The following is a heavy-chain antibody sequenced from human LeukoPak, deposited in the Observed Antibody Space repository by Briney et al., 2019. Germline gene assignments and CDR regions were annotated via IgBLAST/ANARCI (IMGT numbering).Heavy chain of an antibody. CDR1: GGSISSGGYY. CDR2: IYYSGST. V-gene: IGHV4-31*03. D-gene: IGHD5-18*01. Sequence: SETLSLTCNVSGGSISSGGYYWSWIRQHPGKGLEWIGYIYYSGSTYYNPSLKSRVTISVDTSKNQFSLKLSSVNAADTAVYYCARQSAMVSFDYWGQGTLVTVSS. CDR3: ARQSAMVSFDY. J-gene: IGHJ4*02.